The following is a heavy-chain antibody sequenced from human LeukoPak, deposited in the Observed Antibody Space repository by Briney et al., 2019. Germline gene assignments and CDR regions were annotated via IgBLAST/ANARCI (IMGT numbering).Heavy chain of an antibody. CDR3: WSITMVRGGDKSPFDY. D-gene: IGHD3-10*01. J-gene: IGHJ4*02. V-gene: IGHV1-69*04. CDR2: IIPILGIA. CDR1: GGTFSSYA. Sequence: SVKVSCKASGGTFSSYAISWVRQAPGQGLEWMGRIIPILGIANYAQKFQGRVTITADKSTSTAYMELSSLRSEDTAVYYCWSITMVRGGDKSPFDYWGQGTLVTVSS.